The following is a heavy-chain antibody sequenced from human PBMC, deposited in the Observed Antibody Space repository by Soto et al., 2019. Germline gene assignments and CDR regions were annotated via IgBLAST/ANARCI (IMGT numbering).Heavy chain of an antibody. CDR2: ISSGSKTI. CDR3: TREDILGARSFDY. J-gene: IGHJ4*02. Sequence: EVQLVESGGGLVQWGGSLRLSCAASGFTFSSYSVNWVRQAPGKGLEGVSYISSGSKTIYYADSVKGRFTVARENAKNSQYLQMNSLRDEDTAVYYCTREDILGARSFDYWGQGTLVTVSS. CDR1: GFTFSSYS. D-gene: IGHD1-26*01. V-gene: IGHV3-48*02.